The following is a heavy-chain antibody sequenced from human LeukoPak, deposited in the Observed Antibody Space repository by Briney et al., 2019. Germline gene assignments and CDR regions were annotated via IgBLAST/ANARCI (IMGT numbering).Heavy chain of an antibody. CDR3: ARGGDYYDSSGYPDDAFDV. CDR1: GYTFTSYY. D-gene: IGHD3-22*01. Sequence: ASVKVSCKASGYTFTSYYMHWVRQAPGQGLEWMGWINPKSGGTKYEQKFQGRVTMTRDTSISTAYMELSGLRSDDAAVFYCARGGDYYDSSGYPDDAFDVWGQGTMVIVSS. V-gene: IGHV1-2*02. J-gene: IGHJ3*01. CDR2: INPKSGGT.